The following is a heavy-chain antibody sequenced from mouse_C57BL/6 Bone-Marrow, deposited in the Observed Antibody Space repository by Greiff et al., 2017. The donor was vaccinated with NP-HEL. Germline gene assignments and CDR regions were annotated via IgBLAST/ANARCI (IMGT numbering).Heavy chain of an antibody. CDR1: GFTFSSYA. CDR3: ARGSGTLFAY. J-gene: IGHJ3*01. CDR2: ISDGGSYT. D-gene: IGHD4-1*01. V-gene: IGHV5-4*03. Sequence: EVKVVESGGGLVKPGGSLKLSCAASGFTFSSYAMSWVRQTPEKRLEWVATISDGGSYTYYPDNVKGRFTISRDNAKKNLYLQMSHLKSEDTAMYYCARGSGTLFAYWGQGTLVTVSA.